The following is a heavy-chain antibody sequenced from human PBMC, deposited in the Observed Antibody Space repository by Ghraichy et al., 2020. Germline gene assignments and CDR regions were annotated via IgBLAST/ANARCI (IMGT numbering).Heavy chain of an antibody. Sequence: ASVKVSCKASGYTFTSYGISWVRQAPGQGLEWMGWISAYNGNTNYAQKLQGRVTMTTDTSTSTAYMELRSLRSDDTAVYYCARDLGALTGYYSRRIKNFDYWGQGTLVTVSS. J-gene: IGHJ4*01. CDR1: GYTFTSYG. D-gene: IGHD3-9*01. V-gene: IGHV1-18*01. CDR3: ARDLGALTGYYSRRIKNFDY. CDR2: ISAYNGNT.